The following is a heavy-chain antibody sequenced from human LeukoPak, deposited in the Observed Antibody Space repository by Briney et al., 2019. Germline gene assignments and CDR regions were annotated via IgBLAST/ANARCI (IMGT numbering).Heavy chain of an antibody. D-gene: IGHD6-19*01. CDR3: AKVDTSGWYEVLDF. CDR2: ISADGRRS. J-gene: IGHJ4*02. CDR1: GFTFTTYA. V-gene: IGHV3-23*01. Sequence: PGGSLRLSCVASGFTFTTYALSWVRQAPGKGLEWVSTISADGRRSNYADSVKGRFTIPRDTSKNTLYLQMNSLRAEDTAKYYCAKVDTSGWYEVLDFWGQGTLVTVSS.